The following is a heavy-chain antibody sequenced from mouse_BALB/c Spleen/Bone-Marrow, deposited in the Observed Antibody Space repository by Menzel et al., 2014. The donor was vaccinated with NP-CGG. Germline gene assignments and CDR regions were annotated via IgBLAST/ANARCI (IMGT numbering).Heavy chain of an antibody. D-gene: IGHD1-1*01. J-gene: IGHJ4*01. CDR1: GYTFTSYW. Sequence: LQQSGSELVRPGASVKLSCKASGYTFTSYWMHWVKQRPGQVLEWIGNIYPGSGSTNYDEKFKNKATLTVDTSSSTAYMQLSSLTSEDSGVYYCTRAPITTVVAETMDYWGQGTSVTVSS. CDR2: IYPGSGST. V-gene: IGHV1S22*01. CDR3: TRAPITTVVAETMDY.